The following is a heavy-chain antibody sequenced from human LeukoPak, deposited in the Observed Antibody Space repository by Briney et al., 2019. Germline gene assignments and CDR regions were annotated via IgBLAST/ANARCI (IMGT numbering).Heavy chain of an antibody. CDR1: GFTFSRYE. V-gene: IGHV3-48*03. CDR3: AELGITMIGGV. D-gene: IGHD3-10*02. Sequence: GGSLRLSCAAAGFTFSRYEMNWVRQAPGKGLEWVSYISSSGSTIYYADSVKGRFTISRDNAKNSLYLQMNSVRAEDTAVYYCAELGITMIGGVWGKGTTVTISS. J-gene: IGHJ6*04. CDR2: ISSSGSTI.